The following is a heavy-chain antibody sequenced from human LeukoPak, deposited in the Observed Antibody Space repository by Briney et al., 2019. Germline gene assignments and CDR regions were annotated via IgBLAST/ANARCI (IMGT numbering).Heavy chain of an antibody. J-gene: IGHJ4*02. V-gene: IGHV1-2*02. CDR2: INPNSGGT. D-gene: IGHD6-13*01. Sequence: GASVKVSCKASGYTFTGYYMHWVRQAPGQGLEWMGWINPNSGGTNYAQKFQGRVTMTRDTSISTAYMELSRLRSDDTAVYYCASVTAAEELYYFDYWGQGTLVTVSS. CDR1: GYTFTGYY. CDR3: ASVTAAEELYYFDY.